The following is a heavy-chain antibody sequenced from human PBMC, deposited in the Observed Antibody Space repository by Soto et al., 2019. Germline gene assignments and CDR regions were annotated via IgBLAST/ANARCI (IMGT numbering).Heavy chain of an antibody. CDR1: GFTFSDYY. CDR2: SSNSGTFS. V-gene: IGHV3-11*06. D-gene: IGHD1-1*01. J-gene: IGHJ4*02. CDR3: ARSGDNYNRLDY. Sequence: GGSLRPSCEGSGFTFSDYYISWIRQAPGKGLEWISYSSNSGTFSRYADSVKGRFSISRDNTKNLLYLQMNSLRAEDTAVYYCARSGDNYNRLDYWGQGTPVTV.